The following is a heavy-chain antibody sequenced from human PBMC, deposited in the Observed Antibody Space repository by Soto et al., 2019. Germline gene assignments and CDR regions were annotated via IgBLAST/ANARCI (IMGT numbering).Heavy chain of an antibody. CDR1: GFTFSSYD. Sequence: EVQLVESGGGLVQPGGSLRLSCAASGFTFSSYDMNWVRQAPGKGLEWVSYISSSGSTIYYADSVKGRFTISRDNTKNPLNLQMNSLRAEDTAVYYCARDQVVVVPAAAHYYYYGMDVWGQGTTVTVSS. D-gene: IGHD2-2*01. CDR2: ISSSGSTI. V-gene: IGHV3-48*03. CDR3: ARDQVVVVPAAAHYYYYGMDV. J-gene: IGHJ6*02.